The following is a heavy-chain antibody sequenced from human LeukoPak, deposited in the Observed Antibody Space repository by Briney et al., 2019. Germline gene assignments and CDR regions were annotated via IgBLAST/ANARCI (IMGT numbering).Heavy chain of an antibody. Sequence: SETLSLTCTVSGGSVSSGSYYWSWIRQPPGKGLEWIVYIYYSGSTNYNPSLKSRVTISVDTSKNQFSLKLSSVTAADTAVYYCARDDGRYYDFWSGYLPNAFDIWGQGTMVTVSS. CDR3: ARDDGRYYDFWSGYLPNAFDI. CDR2: IYYSGST. V-gene: IGHV4-61*01. CDR1: GGSVSSGSYY. J-gene: IGHJ3*02. D-gene: IGHD3-3*01.